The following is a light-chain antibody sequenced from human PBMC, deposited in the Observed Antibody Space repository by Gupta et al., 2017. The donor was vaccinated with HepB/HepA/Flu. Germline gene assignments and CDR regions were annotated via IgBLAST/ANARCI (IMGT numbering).Light chain of an antibody. CDR1: QSIHSY. CDR2: GAS. V-gene: IGKV1-39*01. CDR3: QQSNLVPCT. J-gene: IGKJ2*02. Sequence: DIQMTQSPSSLSASVGDRVTITCRASQSIHSYLNWYQQKPGKAPKFLIYGASSLQSGVPSRFSDSGSGTDFTLTISRLQPEDFATYYCQQSNLVPCTFGQGTKLEIK.